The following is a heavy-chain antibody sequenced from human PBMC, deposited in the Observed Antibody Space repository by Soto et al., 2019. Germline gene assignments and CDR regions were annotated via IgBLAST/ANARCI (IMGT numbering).Heavy chain of an antibody. V-gene: IGHV3-21*06. CDR1: GFTFNKYS. Sequence: EVRLVESGGGLVKPGGSLRLSCAASGFTFNKYSMNWVRQAPGKGLEWVSSITSKTGDQYYADSVKGRFIISRDNTKNSLSLQVTSLRDEDTAVYYCARDLMPNDRGLGGLAYWGQGTLVTVSS. CDR3: ARDLMPNDRGLGGLAY. D-gene: IGHD3-22*01. J-gene: IGHJ4*02. CDR2: ITSKTGDQ.